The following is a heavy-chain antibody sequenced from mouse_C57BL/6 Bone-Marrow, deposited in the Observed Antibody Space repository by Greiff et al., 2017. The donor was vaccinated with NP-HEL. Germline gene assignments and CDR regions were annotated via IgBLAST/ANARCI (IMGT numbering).Heavy chain of an antibody. V-gene: IGHV1-55*01. CDR2: IYPGSGST. J-gene: IGHJ3*01. CDR3: ARGSSGYPRAY. D-gene: IGHD3-2*02. Sequence: QVQLQQPGAELVKPGASVKMSCKASGYTFTSYWITWVKQRPGQGLEWIGDIYPGSGSTNYNEKFKSKATLTVDTSSSTAYMQLSSLTSEDSAAYYCARGSSGYPRAYWGQGTLVTVSA. CDR1: GYTFTSYW.